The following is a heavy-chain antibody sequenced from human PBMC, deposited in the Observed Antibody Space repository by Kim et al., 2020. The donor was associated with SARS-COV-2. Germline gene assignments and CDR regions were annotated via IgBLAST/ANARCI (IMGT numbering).Heavy chain of an antibody. CDR2: ISAYNGNT. D-gene: IGHD6-19*01. J-gene: IGHJ6*02. Sequence: ASVKVSCKASGYTFTSYGISWVRQAPGQGLEWMGWISAYNGNTNYAQKLQGRVTMTTDTSTSTAYMELRSLRSDDTAVYYCARGGYRGGYSSGVARSQLYYYGMDVWGQGTTVTVSS. CDR1: GYTFTSYG. V-gene: IGHV1-18*01. CDR3: ARGGYRGGYSSGVARSQLYYYGMDV.